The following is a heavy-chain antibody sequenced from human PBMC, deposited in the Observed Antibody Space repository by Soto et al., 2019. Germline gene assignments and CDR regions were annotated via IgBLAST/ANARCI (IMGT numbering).Heavy chain of an antibody. CDR2: FDPEDGET. Sequence: ASVKVSCKVSGYTLTGLSMRWVRQAPGKGLEWMGGFDPEDGETIYAQKFQGRVTMTEDTSTDTAYMELSSLRSEDTAVYYCATLRLPPRYSITGTVRNDYWGQGTLVTVSS. J-gene: IGHJ4*02. CDR3: ATLRLPPRYSITGTVRNDY. V-gene: IGHV1-24*01. CDR1: GYTLTGLS. D-gene: IGHD1-20*01.